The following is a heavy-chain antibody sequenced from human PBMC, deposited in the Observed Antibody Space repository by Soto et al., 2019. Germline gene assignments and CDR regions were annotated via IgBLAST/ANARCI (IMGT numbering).Heavy chain of an antibody. CDR3: ASDRVLLHVANYYYCGMDV. Sequence: ASVKVSCKASGYTFTSYGISWVRQAPGQGLEWMGWISAYNGNTNYAQKLQGRVTMTTDTSTSTAYMELRSLRSDDTAVYYCASDRVLLHVANYYYCGMDVWGRGHTVTVSS. CDR1: GYTFTSYG. J-gene: IGHJ6*02. CDR2: ISAYNGNT. D-gene: IGHD1-26*01. V-gene: IGHV1-18*01.